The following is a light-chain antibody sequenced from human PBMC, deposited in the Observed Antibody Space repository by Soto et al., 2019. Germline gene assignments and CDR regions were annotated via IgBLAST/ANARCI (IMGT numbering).Light chain of an antibody. V-gene: IGLV2-14*01. J-gene: IGLJ1*01. Sequence: HSALTQHASVTGSPGQSVAISCTGTSSDVGAYNYVSWYQQHPGKAPKLLLSEVSNRPSGVSDRFSGSKSGNTASLTISGLQAEDEADYYCSSLTTSFTYVFGTGTKVTVL. CDR3: SSLTTSFTYV. CDR1: SSDVGAYNY. CDR2: EVS.